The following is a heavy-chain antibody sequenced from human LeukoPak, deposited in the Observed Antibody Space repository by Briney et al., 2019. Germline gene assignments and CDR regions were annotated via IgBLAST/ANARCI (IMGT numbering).Heavy chain of an antibody. CDR1: GFTFSSYS. V-gene: IGHV3-21*01. Sequence: GGSLRLSCAASGFTFSSYSMNWVRQAPGKGLEWVSSISSSSSYIYYADSVEGRFTISRDNAKNSLYLQMNSLRAEDTAVYYCARDSTDYYYDSSGYSDYWGQGTLVTVSS. J-gene: IGHJ4*02. D-gene: IGHD3-22*01. CDR3: ARDSTDYYYDSSGYSDY. CDR2: ISSSSSYI.